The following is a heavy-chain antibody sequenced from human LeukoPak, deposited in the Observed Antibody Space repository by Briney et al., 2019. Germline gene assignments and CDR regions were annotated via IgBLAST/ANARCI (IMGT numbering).Heavy chain of an antibody. V-gene: IGHV4-59*01. D-gene: IGHD3-3*02. Sequence: SETLSLTCTVSGGSISSYYWSWIRQPPGKGLEWIGYIYYSGSTNYNPSLKSRVTISVDTSKNQFSLKLSSVTAADTAVYYCARAPHIRASQEFDYWGQGTLVTVSS. CDR2: IYYSGST. CDR1: GGSISSYY. J-gene: IGHJ4*02. CDR3: ARAPHIRASQEFDY.